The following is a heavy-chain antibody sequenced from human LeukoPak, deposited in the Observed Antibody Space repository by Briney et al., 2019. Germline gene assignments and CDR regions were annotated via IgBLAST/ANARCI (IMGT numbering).Heavy chain of an antibody. Sequence: SETLSLTCTVSGGSISSYYWSWIRQPPGKGLEWIGYIYYSGSTNYNPSLKSRVTISVDTSKNQFSLKLSSVTAADTAVYYCARSTVLRYSDWFPEAFDIWGQGTMVTVSS. CDR3: ARSTVLRYSDWFPEAFDI. D-gene: IGHD3-9*01. J-gene: IGHJ3*02. CDR1: GGSISSYY. V-gene: IGHV4-59*08. CDR2: IYYSGST.